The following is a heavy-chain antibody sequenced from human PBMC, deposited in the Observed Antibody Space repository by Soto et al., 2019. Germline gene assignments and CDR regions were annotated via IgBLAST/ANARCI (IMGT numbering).Heavy chain of an antibody. J-gene: IGHJ3*02. V-gene: IGHV4-34*01. D-gene: IGHD1-1*01. CDR2: MSHSGGT. CDR3: ARVERGTATTVVDAFDI. CDR1: GGSVNSGNYY. Sequence: QVQLQQWGAGLLKPSETLSLTCAVFGGSVNSGNYYWSWIRQPPGKGLEWIGEMSHSGGTHFNPSLKSRFTISVDTSKNQFSLKMSSVPAADTALYYCARVERGTATTVVDAFDIWGPGTMVTVSS.